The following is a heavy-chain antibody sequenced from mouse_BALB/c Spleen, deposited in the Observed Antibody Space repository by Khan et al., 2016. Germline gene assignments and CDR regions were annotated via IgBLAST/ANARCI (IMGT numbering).Heavy chain of an antibody. Sequence: VQLQQPGAELVKPGASVKLSCTASGFNIKDTYMHWVKQRPEQGLEWIGRIDPANGNTKYDPKFQGKATITADTSSNTAYLQLSSLTSEDTAVYYCASRYDAAYWGQGTLVTVSA. CDR2: IDPANGNT. V-gene: IGHV14-3*02. J-gene: IGHJ3*01. CDR3: ASRYDAAY. D-gene: IGHD2-12*01. CDR1: GFNIKDTY.